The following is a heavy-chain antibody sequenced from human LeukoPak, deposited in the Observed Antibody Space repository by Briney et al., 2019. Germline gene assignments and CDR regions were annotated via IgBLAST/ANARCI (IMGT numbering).Heavy chain of an antibody. D-gene: IGHD6-19*01. V-gene: IGHV3-33*01. CDR2: IWYDGSNK. CDR1: GFTFSSYG. CDR3: AGDRSGWYVRSTYYYYGMDV. Sequence: GGSLRLSCAASGFTFSSYGMHWVRQAPGKGLEWVAVIWYDGSNKYYADSVKGRFTISRDNSKNTLYLQMNSLRAEDTAVYYCAGDRSGWYVRSTYYYYGMDVWGQGTTVTVSS. J-gene: IGHJ6*02.